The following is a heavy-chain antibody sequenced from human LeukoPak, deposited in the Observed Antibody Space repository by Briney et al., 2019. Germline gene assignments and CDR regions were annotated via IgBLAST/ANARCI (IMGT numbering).Heavy chain of an antibody. V-gene: IGHV4-30-4*08. CDR1: GGSISSGDDY. Sequence: SETLSLTCTVSGGSISSGDDYWSWIRQPPGKGLEWIGHIYYSGSTYYNPSLKSRVTISVDTSKNQFSLKLSSVTAADTAVYYCARGGYDFWSGYHWGFDYWGQGTLVTVS. J-gene: IGHJ4*02. CDR3: ARGGYDFWSGYHWGFDY. D-gene: IGHD3-3*01. CDR2: IYYSGST.